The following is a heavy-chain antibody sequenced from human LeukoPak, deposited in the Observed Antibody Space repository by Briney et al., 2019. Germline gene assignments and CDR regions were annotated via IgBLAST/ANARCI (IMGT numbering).Heavy chain of an antibody. D-gene: IGHD3-10*01. CDR2: FDPEDGET. Sequence: ASVKVSCKVSGYTLTELSMHWVRQAPGKGLEWMGGFDPEDGETIYAQKFQGRVTMTEDTSTDTAYMELSSLRSEDTAVYYCATRIAVLPDMKKKWFGELLPPDNWFDPWGQGTLVTVSS. J-gene: IGHJ5*02. V-gene: IGHV1-24*01. CDR3: ATRIAVLPDMKKKWFGELLPPDNWFDP. CDR1: GYTLTELS.